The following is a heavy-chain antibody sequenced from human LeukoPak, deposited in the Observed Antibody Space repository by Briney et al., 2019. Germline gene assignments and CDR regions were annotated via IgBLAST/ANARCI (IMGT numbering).Heavy chain of an antibody. CDR1: GFTFSSYS. J-gene: IGHJ3*02. CDR3: ARAKRNGFDI. V-gene: IGHV3-21*01. Sequence: GGSLRLSCAASGFTFSSYSMNWVRQAPGKGLEWVSSISSGSSYIYYADSVKGRFTISRDNAKNSLYLQMNSLRAEDTAVYYCARAKRNGFDIWGQGTMISVSS. CDR2: ISSGSSYI.